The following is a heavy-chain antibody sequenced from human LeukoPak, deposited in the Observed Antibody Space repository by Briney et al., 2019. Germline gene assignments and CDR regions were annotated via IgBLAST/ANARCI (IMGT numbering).Heavy chain of an antibody. V-gene: IGHV4-4*07. D-gene: IGHD3-10*01. CDR2: IYTSGST. CDR3: AKDAWIYGSGSYIDY. CDR1: GGSISSYF. Sequence: SETLSLTCTVSGGSISSYFWSWIRQPAGKGLEWIGRIYTSGSTNYNPSLKSRVTMSVDMSKNQFSLKLSSVTAADTAVYYCAKDAWIYGSGSYIDYWGQGTLVTVSS. J-gene: IGHJ4*02.